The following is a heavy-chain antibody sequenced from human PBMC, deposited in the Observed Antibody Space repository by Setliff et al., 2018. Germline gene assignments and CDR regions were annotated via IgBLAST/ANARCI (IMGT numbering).Heavy chain of an antibody. Sequence: ASVKVSCKVSGYTLTELSRHWVRQAPGKGLEWMGGFDPEDGETIFAQKFRGRVTMTEYSSTDTAYVDLSSLKFEDTAVYYCARYSAARRHAFDIWGQGTMVTVSS. J-gene: IGHJ3*02. D-gene: IGHD5-12*01. CDR3: ARYSAARRHAFDI. V-gene: IGHV1-24*01. CDR1: GYTLTELS. CDR2: FDPEDGET.